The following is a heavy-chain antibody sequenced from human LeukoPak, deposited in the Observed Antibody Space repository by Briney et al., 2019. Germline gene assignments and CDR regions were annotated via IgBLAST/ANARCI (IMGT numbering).Heavy chain of an antibody. CDR2: IYTSGST. J-gene: IGHJ3*02. CDR3: AREGRIAAPDAFDI. Sequence: SGTLSLTCTVSGGSISSYYWSWIRQPAGKGLEWIGRIYTSGSTNYNPSLKSRVTMSVDTSKNQFSLKLSSVTAADTAVYYCAREGRIAAPDAFDIWGQGTMVTVSS. D-gene: IGHD6-6*01. V-gene: IGHV4-4*07. CDR1: GGSISSYY.